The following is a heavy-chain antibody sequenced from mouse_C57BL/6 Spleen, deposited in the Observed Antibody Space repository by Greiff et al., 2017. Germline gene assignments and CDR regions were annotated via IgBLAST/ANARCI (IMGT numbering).Heavy chain of an antibody. CDR2: IYPGDGDT. CDR3: ARGGLGLAD. J-gene: IGHJ3*01. V-gene: IGHV1-82*01. Sequence: QVQLQQSGPELVKPGASVKISCKASGYAFSSSWMNWVKQRPGKGLEWIGRIYPGDGDTNYNGKFKGKATLTADKSSSTAYMQLSSLTSEDSAVYFCARGGLGLADWGQGTLVTVSA. CDR1: GYAFSSSW.